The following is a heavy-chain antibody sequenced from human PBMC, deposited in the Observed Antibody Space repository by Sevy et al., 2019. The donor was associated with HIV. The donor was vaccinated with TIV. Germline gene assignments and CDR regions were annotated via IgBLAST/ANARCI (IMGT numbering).Heavy chain of an antibody. CDR1: GFTFSTYA. CDR3: AKELPGYQYDSSGNLDT. D-gene: IGHD6-19*01. Sequence: GESLKISCAASGFTFSTYAMSWVRQAPGKGLEWVSGISGSGISIYYAGSVKGRFTISRDNPKNTLILQMNSLRAEDTAIYYCAKELPGYQYDSSGNLDTWGQGRLVTVSS. V-gene: IGHV3-23*01. CDR2: ISGSGISI. J-gene: IGHJ5*02.